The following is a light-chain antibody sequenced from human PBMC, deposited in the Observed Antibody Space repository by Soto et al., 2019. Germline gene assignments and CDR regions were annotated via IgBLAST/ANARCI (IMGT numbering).Light chain of an antibody. CDR2: AAS. J-gene: IGKJ4*01. V-gene: IGKV1-39*01. Sequence: QSPSSLSASVGDRVTITCRASQSISSYLNWYQQKPGKAPKLLIYAASSLQSGVPSRFSGSGSGTDFTLTISSLQPEDFATYYCQQSYSTLLTFGGGTKVDIK. CDR1: QSISSY. CDR3: QQSYSTLLT.